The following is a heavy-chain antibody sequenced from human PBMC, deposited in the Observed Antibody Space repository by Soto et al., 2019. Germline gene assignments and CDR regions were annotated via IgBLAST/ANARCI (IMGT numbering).Heavy chain of an antibody. D-gene: IGHD2-8*02. J-gene: IGHJ4*02. CDR1: GGSFSGYY. CDR3: ARGHFATGRGEIDY. CDR2: INHSGST. Sequence: SETLSLTCTVYGGSFSGYYWSWIRQPPGKGLEWIGEINHSGSTNYNPSLKSRVTISVDTSKNQFSLKLSSVTAADTAVYYCARGHFATGRGEIDYWGQGTLVTVSS. V-gene: IGHV4-34*01.